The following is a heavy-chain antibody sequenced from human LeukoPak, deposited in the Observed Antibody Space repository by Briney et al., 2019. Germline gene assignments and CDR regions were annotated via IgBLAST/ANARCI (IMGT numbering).Heavy chain of an antibody. D-gene: IGHD3-16*02. CDR3: ARGHDYVWGSYRSRVYYFDY. J-gene: IGHJ4*02. V-gene: IGHV4-34*01. Sequence: SETLSLTCAVYGGSFSGSYWSWIRPPPGKGREWIGEINHSGSTNYNPSLNSRFTISVDTSKNQFSLKLSSVTAADTAVYYCARGHDYVWGSYRSRVYYFDYWGQGTLVTVSS. CDR1: GGSFSGSY. CDR2: INHSGST.